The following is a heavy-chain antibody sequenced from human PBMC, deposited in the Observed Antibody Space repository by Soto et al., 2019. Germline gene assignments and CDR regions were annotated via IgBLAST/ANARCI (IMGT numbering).Heavy chain of an antibody. D-gene: IGHD2-2*01. V-gene: IGHV4-34*01. Sequence: SETLSLTCAVYGGSFSGYYWSWIRQPPGEGLEWVGEINHSGSTNYNPSLKSRVTISVDTSKNQFSLKLSSVTAADTAVYYCAREDIVVVPAAIQVLGYYYGMDVWGQGTTVTVSS. CDR1: GGSFSGYY. CDR2: INHSGST. CDR3: AREDIVVVPAAIQVLGYYYGMDV. J-gene: IGHJ6*02.